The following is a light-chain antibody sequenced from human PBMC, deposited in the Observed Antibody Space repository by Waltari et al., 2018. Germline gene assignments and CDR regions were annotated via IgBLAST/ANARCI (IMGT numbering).Light chain of an antibody. CDR1: YSDVGRYNY. Sequence: QSALTQPASVPGSLGQSITISCTVTYSDVGRYNYFSWYQQHPGKAPKLVIFDVSNRPSGVSNRFSGSKSGNTASLSISGLQAEDEADYYCCSYTDRSTYVFGTGTKVTVL. J-gene: IGLJ1*01. V-gene: IGLV2-14*03. CDR3: CSYTDRSTYV. CDR2: DVS.